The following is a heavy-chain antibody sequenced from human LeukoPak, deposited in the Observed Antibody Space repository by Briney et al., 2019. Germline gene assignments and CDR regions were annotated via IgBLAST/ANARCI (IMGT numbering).Heavy chain of an antibody. V-gene: IGHV4-39*07. CDR1: GGSISSSSYY. J-gene: IGHJ2*01. CDR3: ARLPFDWLNWYFDL. Sequence: PSETLSLTCTVSGGSISSSSYYWGWIRQPPGKGLEWIGSIYYSGSTYYNPSLKSRVTISVDTSKKQFSLKLSSVTAADTAVYYCARLPFDWLNWYFDLWGRGTLVTVSS. CDR2: IYYSGST. D-gene: IGHD3-9*01.